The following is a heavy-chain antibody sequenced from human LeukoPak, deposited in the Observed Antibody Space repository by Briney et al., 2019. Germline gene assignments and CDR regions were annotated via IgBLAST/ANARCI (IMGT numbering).Heavy chain of an antibody. V-gene: IGHV1-69*05. J-gene: IGHJ5*02. Sequence: SVKVSCKSSGGTFSSYAISWVRQAPGQGLEWMGGIIPIFGTANYAQKFQGRVTMTRDMSTSTVYMELSSLRSEDTAVYYCARAGRDCSSTSCRFDPWGQGTLVTVSS. CDR3: ARAGRDCSSTSCRFDP. D-gene: IGHD2-2*01. CDR1: GGTFSSYA. CDR2: IIPIFGTA.